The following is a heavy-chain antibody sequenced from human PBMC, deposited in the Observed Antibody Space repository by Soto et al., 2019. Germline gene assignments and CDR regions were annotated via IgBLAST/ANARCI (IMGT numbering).Heavy chain of an antibody. CDR2: ISYDGSNK. J-gene: IGHJ4*02. V-gene: IGHV3-30-3*01. D-gene: IGHD1-7*01. CDR3: ASGRNWNFYFDY. CDR1: GFTFSSYA. Sequence: QVQLVESGGGVVQPGRSLRLSCAASGFTFSSYAMHWVRQAPGKGLEWVAVISYDGSNKYYADSVKGRFTISRDNSKNTLYLQMNSLRAEDTAVYYCASGRNWNFYFDYWGQGTLVTVSS.